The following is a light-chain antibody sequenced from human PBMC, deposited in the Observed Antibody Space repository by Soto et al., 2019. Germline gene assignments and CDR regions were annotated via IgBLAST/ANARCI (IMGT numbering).Light chain of an antibody. J-gene: IGKJ3*01. CDR2: DAS. CDR1: QNVSTY. Sequence: EIVLTQSPATLSLSPGERVTLSCRASQNVSTYLAWYQQKPDQAPRLIIYDASDRATGIPARFSGSGSGTDFTLTISSPDHDDSAVYYCQQRTNWLTFDTGTKVDIK. CDR3: QQRTNWLT. V-gene: IGKV3-11*01.